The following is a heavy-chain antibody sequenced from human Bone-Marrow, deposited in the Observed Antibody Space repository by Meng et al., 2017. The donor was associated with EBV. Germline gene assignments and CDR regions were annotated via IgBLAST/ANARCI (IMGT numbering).Heavy chain of an antibody. D-gene: IGHD6-13*01. CDR1: GFTFSRYA. CDR3: AKGGQQLDFDY. Sequence: VPLCVPGGGLVPPRVSLRLSCAASGFTFSRYALSWVRQAPGKGLEWVSAISGSGGRTYYADSVKGRFTISRDNSKSTLYLQMNSLRAEDTAVYYCAKGGQQLDFDYWGQGTLVTVSS. V-gene: IGHV3-23*01. J-gene: IGHJ4*02. CDR2: ISGSGGRT.